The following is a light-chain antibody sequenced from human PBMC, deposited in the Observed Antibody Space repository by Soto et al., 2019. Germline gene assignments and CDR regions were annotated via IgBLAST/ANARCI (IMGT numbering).Light chain of an antibody. CDR2: ENN. CDR1: ASNIGRDP. CDR3: AGWDGSLKGFV. V-gene: IGLV1-44*01. J-gene: IGLJ1*01. Sequence: QSVLTQPPSTSGSPGQRVTISCSGSASNIGRDPVNWYQQFPGTAPKLLIYENNHRPSGVRDRFAGSKCGTSVYMVISGLQSEDEAEYFCAGWDGSLKGFVFGTGKKVTVL.